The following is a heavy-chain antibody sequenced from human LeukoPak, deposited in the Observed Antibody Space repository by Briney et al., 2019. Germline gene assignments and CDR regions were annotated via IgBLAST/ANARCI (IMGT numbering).Heavy chain of an antibody. D-gene: IGHD5-24*01. CDR1: GFTFSSYA. Sequence: GGSLRLSCAASGFTFSSYARSWVRQAPGKGLEWVSAISGGGGSTHYADSVKGRFTISRDNSKNTLYLQMHSLRAEDTAVYYCAKERVEMATLYYFDYWGQGTLVTVSS. J-gene: IGHJ4*02. CDR3: AKERVEMATLYYFDY. CDR2: ISGGGGST. V-gene: IGHV3-23*01.